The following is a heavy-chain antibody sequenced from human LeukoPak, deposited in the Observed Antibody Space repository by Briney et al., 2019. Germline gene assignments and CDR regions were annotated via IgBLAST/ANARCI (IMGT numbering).Heavy chain of an antibody. V-gene: IGHV1-69*04. Sequence: GASVKVSCKASGGTFSSYAISWVRQAPGQGLEWMGRIIPILGIANYAQKFQGRVTITADKSTSTAYMELSSLRSEDTAVYYCARGPRASKYGSGGYYTGHFDYWGQGTLVTVSS. CDR2: IIPILGIA. J-gene: IGHJ4*02. CDR3: ARGPRASKYGSGGYYTGHFDY. D-gene: IGHD3-10*01. CDR1: GGTFSSYA.